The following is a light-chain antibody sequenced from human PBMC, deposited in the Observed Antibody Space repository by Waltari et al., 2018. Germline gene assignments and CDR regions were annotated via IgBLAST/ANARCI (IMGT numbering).Light chain of an antibody. CDR1: SSNIESNY. CDR2: KNN. J-gene: IGLJ3*02. Sequence: QSVLTQPPSASGTPGQRVTISCSGSSSNIESNYVYWYQQFPGTAPKVLMCKNNRRPSGVPGRFAASKSGASASLAISGLRSDDEADYYCGTWDDSLSRPVFGGGTKLTVL. V-gene: IGLV1-47*01. CDR3: GTWDDSLSRPV.